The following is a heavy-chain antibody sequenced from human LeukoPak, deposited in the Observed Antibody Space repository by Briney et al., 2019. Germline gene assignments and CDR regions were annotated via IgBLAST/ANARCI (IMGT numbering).Heavy chain of an antibody. D-gene: IGHD5-18*01. V-gene: IGHV3-74*01. CDR2: INTDGSST. J-gene: IGHJ3*02. CDR1: GFTFSSYW. Sequence: GGSLRLSCAASGFTFSSYWMHWVRQAPGKGLVWVSRINTDGSSTSYADSVKGRFTISRDNAKNTLYLQMNSLRAEDTAVYYCERDHQLCLLGHVFDMWGKGTMVTV. CDR3: ERDHQLCLLGHVFDM.